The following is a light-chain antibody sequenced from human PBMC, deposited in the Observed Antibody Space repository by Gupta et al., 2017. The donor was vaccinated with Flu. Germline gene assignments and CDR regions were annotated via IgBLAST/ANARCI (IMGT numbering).Light chain of an antibody. CDR1: SSDVGGYNY. Sequence: QSALTQHTSVSGSPGQSITISCTGTSSDVGGYNYVSWYQQHPGKAPKLMIYEVTTRPSGVSNRFSGSKSGNTASLTISGLQAEDEADYYCSSYTETSTLGVFGGGTKLTVL. CDR2: EVT. J-gene: IGLJ3*02. CDR3: SSYTETSTLGV. V-gene: IGLV2-14*01.